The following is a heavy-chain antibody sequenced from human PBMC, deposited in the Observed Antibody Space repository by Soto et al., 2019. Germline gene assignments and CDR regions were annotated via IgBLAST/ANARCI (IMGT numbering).Heavy chain of an antibody. CDR1: GGSISSYY. D-gene: IGHD3-10*01. Sequence: QVQLQESGPGLVKPSETLSLTCTVSGGSISSYYWSWSRQPPGKGLEWIGFIYYSGSTNYNPSLKRRVTLSVDTSKHQSSLKLSSVTAADTAVYYCARVGFYYGMEVWGPGTPVTVS. CDR3: ARVGFYYGMEV. J-gene: IGHJ6*02. V-gene: IGHV4-59*01. CDR2: IYYSGST.